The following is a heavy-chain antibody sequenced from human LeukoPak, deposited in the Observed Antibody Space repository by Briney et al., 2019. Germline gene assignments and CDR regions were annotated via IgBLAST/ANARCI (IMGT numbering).Heavy chain of an antibody. CDR3: ARGSLAAMDAFDI. CDR2: ISSSGSTI. CDR1: GFTFSSYE. J-gene: IGHJ3*02. Sequence: GGSLRLSCAASGFTFSSYEMNWVRQAPGKGLEWVSYISSSGSTIYYADSVKGRFTISRDNAKNTLYLQMNSLRAEDTAVYYCARGSLAAMDAFDIWGQGTMVTVSS. D-gene: IGHD2-2*01. V-gene: IGHV3-48*03.